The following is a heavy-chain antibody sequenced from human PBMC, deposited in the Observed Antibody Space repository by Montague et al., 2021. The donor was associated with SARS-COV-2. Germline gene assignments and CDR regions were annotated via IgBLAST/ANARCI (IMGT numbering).Heavy chain of an antibody. D-gene: IGHD3-16*01. J-gene: IGHJ3*02. CDR2: ISYDGSNK. V-gene: IGHV3-30*04. CDR3: ARPLGGSLNDAFDT. Sequence: SLRLSCAASGFTLSSYAMHWVRQAPGKGLEWVAVISYDGSNKYYADSVKGRFTISRDNSKNTLYLQMNSLRAEDTAVYYCARPLGGSLNDAFDTWGQGTMVTVSS. CDR1: GFTLSSYA.